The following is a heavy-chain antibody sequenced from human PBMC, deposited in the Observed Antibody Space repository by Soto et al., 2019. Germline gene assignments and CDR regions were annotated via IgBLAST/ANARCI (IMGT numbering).Heavy chain of an antibody. CDR3: AKDIIDYDFWSGSPKGFDP. Sequence: GGSLRLSCAASGFTFSSYAMSWVRQAPGKGLEWVSAISGSGGSTYYADSVKGRFTISRDNSKNTLYLQMNSLRAEDTAVYYCAKDIIDYDFWSGSPKGFDPWGQGTLVTVSS. CDR1: GFTFSSYA. J-gene: IGHJ5*02. CDR2: ISGSGGST. V-gene: IGHV3-23*01. D-gene: IGHD3-3*01.